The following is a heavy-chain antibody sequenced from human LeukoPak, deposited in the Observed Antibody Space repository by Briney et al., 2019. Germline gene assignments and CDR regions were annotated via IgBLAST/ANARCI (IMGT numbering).Heavy chain of an antibody. CDR1: GFTFSSYS. Sequence: GGSLRLSCAASGFTFSSYSMNWVRQAPGKGLEWVSSISSSSSYIYYADSVKGRFTISRDNAKNSLYLQMNSLRAEDTAVYYCARDSRLTIFGVVIISPMDVWGKGTTVTASS. CDR2: ISSSSSYI. CDR3: ARDSRLTIFGVVIISPMDV. J-gene: IGHJ6*03. D-gene: IGHD3-3*01. V-gene: IGHV3-21*01.